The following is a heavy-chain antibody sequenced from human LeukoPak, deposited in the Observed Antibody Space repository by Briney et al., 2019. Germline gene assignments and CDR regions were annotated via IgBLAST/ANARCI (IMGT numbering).Heavy chain of an antibody. Sequence: SETLSLTCTVSGESISGFYWTWIRQPPGKGLEWIGYIYYSGSTNYNPSLKSRVTISVDTSKNQFSLKLSSVTAADTAVYYCARSSVGSGSNFDYWGQGTLVTVSS. J-gene: IGHJ4*02. CDR1: GESISGFY. CDR2: IYYSGST. D-gene: IGHD3-10*01. CDR3: ARSSVGSGSNFDY. V-gene: IGHV4-59*01.